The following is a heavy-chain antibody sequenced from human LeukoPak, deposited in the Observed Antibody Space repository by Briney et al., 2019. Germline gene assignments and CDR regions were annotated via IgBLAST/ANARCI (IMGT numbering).Heavy chain of an antibody. Sequence: GGSLRLSCAASGFTFSSYSMNWVRQAPGEGLEWVSSISSSSSYIYYADSVKGRFTISRDNSKNTLYLQMNSLRAEDTAVYYCARDSSSWYYYYYMDVWGKGTTVTVSS. D-gene: IGHD6-13*01. CDR3: ARDSSSWYYYYYMDV. V-gene: IGHV3-21*01. CDR2: ISSSSSYI. J-gene: IGHJ6*03. CDR1: GFTFSSYS.